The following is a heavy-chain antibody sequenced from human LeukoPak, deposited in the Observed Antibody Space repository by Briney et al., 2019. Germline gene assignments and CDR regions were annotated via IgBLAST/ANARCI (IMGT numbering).Heavy chain of an antibody. D-gene: IGHD1-1*01. Sequence: GGSLRLSCAASGFTVSSNYMSWVRQAPAKGLEWVSCIYIGGSTYYADSVKGRFTLSIDNSKNTLYLQMNSLRAEDTAVYYCARGMSTTKYYYYYMDVWGKGPTVTISS. CDR2: IYIGGST. J-gene: IGHJ6*03. CDR1: GFTVSSNY. CDR3: ARGMSTTKYYYYYMDV. V-gene: IGHV3-66*01.